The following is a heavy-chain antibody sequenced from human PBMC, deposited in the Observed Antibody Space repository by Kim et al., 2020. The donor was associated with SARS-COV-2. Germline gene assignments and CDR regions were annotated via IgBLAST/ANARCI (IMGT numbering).Heavy chain of an antibody. V-gene: IGHV4-59*09. Sequence: YPPSLESRVTISVDTPKNQFSLKLSSGTAADTAVYYCARGGFGYYYGMDVWGQGTTVTVSS. D-gene: IGHD3-16*01. CDR3: ARGGFGYYYGMDV. J-gene: IGHJ6*02.